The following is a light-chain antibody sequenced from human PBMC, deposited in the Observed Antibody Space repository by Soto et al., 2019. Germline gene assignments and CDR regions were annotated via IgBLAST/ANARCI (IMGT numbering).Light chain of an antibody. Sequence: EIVFTQSPGTLSLSPGERATLSCRASQSVTSNYLAWYQQKPGQAPRLLIYGASSRATGIPDRFSGSGSGTDFTLTISRLEPEDFAVYYCQQYGGSPRVTFGGGTKVEIK. V-gene: IGKV3-20*01. J-gene: IGKJ4*01. CDR3: QQYGGSPRVT. CDR1: QSVTSNY. CDR2: GAS.